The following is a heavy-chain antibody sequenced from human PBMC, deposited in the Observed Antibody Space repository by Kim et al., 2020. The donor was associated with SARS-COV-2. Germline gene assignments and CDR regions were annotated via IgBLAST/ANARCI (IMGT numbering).Heavy chain of an antibody. J-gene: IGHJ4*02. CDR3: AKDCGRITMIVVVITEIDY. V-gene: IGHV3-30*02. Sequence: KGRFTISIDKSKNTLALQMNSLRAEDTAVYYCAKDCGRITMIVVVITEIDYWGQGTLVTVSS. D-gene: IGHD3-22*01.